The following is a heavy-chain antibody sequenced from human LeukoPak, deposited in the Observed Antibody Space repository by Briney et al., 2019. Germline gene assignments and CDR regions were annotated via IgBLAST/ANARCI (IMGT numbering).Heavy chain of an antibody. CDR1: GFTFSSYG. V-gene: IGHV3-33*01. D-gene: IGHD2-2*01. CDR3: ARPFYDTDPQLLQYYYYGMDV. Sequence: GRSLRLSCAASGFTFSSYGMHWVRQAPGKGLEWVAVIWYDGSNKYYADSVKGRFTISRDNSKNTLYLQMNSLRAEDTAVYYCARPFYDTDPQLLQYYYYGMDVWGQGTTVTVSS. CDR2: IWYDGSNK. J-gene: IGHJ6*02.